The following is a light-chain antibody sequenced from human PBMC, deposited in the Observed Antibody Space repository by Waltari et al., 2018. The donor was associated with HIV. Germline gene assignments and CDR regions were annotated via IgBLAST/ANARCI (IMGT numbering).Light chain of an antibody. V-gene: IGLV1-47*01. CDR2: RNN. J-gene: IGLJ3*02. CDR1: CPNIVGNY. Sequence: VQTLPPPLPRTPGQMPTIHRSAACPNIVGNYPYWYQQLPGTAPKLLIYRNNQRPSGVPDRFSGSKSGISGSLAISGLRSDDEADYYCAAWDDTRVVFGGGTKLTVL. CDR3: AAWDDTRVV.